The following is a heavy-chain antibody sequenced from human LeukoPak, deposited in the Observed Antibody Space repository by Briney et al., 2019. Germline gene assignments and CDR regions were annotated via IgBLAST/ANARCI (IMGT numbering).Heavy chain of an antibody. CDR1: GYTFTDYA. J-gene: IGHJ4*02. D-gene: IGHD4-17*01. CDR3: ARARWTSTVTTYHLDY. Sequence: ASVKVSCKTSGYTFTDYAVQWVRQAPGQRLEWMGWINAGNGKTKYSQKFQDRVTITRDTSATTAYLDLNSLRSEDTAVYYCARARWTSTVTTYHLDYWGQGTLVTVSS. V-gene: IGHV1-3*01. CDR2: INAGNGKT.